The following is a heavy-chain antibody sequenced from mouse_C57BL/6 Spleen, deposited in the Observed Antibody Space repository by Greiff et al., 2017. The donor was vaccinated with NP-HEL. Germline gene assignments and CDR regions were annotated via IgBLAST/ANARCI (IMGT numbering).Heavy chain of an antibody. J-gene: IGHJ1*03. Sequence: QVQLQQSGPELVKPGASVKISCKASGYSFTSYYIHWVKQRPGQGLEWIGWIYPGSGNTKYNEKFKGKATLTADTSSSTAYMQLSSLTSEDSAVYYCAGYYYGSSYVGYFDVWGTGTTVTVSS. D-gene: IGHD1-1*01. CDR1: GYSFTSYY. CDR3: AGYYYGSSYVGYFDV. CDR2: IYPGSGNT. V-gene: IGHV1-66*01.